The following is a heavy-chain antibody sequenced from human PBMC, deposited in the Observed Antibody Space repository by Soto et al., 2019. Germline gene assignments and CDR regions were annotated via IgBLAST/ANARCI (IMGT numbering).Heavy chain of an antibody. V-gene: IGHV1-2*02. CDR2: INPKSGGT. CDR1: GYTFTVYY. J-gene: IGHJ4*02. Sequence: QVQLVQSGAEVKKPGASVNVSCKASGYTFTVYYMHWVRQAPGQGLEWMGWINPKSGGTMYPQKFQGRVTMTWDTSIRTADMALTRLRSDDTAVYYCARDLAKGGGGAGFDYWGQGTLVTVSS. CDR3: ARDLAKGGGGAGFDY. D-gene: IGHD3-16*01.